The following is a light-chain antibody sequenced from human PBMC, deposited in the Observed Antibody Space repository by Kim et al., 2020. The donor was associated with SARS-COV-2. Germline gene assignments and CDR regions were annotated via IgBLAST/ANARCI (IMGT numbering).Light chain of an antibody. CDR2: DNN. CDR3: GTWDSSLSAYV. V-gene: IGLV1-51*01. Sequence: GQKVAISCSGSNSNIGNNYVSWYQHLPGTAPKLLIYDNNKRPSGISDRFSGSKSGTSATLGITGLQTGDEADYYCGTWDSSLSAYVFGTGTNVTVL. CDR1: NSNIGNNY. J-gene: IGLJ1*01.